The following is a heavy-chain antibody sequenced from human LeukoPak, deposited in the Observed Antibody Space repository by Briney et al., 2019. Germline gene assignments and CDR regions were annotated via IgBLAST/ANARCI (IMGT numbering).Heavy chain of an antibody. CDR2: VRFDGTTT. V-gene: IGHV3-30*02. Sequence: GGSLRLSCAASGFTFNNYGIHWVRQAPGKGLKWVASVRFDGTTTYYADSVKGRFTISRDNSNNTVHLQMNSLRTEDTAIYYCAKDSGSTRGYSYGYFGVQFDYWGQGTLVTVSS. CDR3: AKDSGSTRGYSYGYFGVQFDY. CDR1: GFTFNNYG. D-gene: IGHD5-18*01. J-gene: IGHJ4*02.